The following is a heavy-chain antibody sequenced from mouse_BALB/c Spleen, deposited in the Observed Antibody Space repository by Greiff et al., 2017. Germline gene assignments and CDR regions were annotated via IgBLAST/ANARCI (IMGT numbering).Heavy chain of an antibody. J-gene: IGHJ4*01. D-gene: IGHD2-2*01. CDR2: IDPANGNT. CDR1: GFNIKDTY. V-gene: IGHV14-3*02. Sequence: EVQLQQSGAELVKPGASVKLSCTASGFNIKDTYMHWVKQRPEQGLEWIGRIDPANGNTKYDPKFQGKATITADTSSNTAYLQLSSLTSEDTAVYYCARPYLLWLRRRDYYAMDYWGQGTSVTVSS. CDR3: ARPYLLWLRRRDYYAMDY.